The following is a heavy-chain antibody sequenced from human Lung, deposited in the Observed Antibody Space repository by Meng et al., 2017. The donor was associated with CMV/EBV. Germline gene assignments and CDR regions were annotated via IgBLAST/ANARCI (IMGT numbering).Heavy chain of an antibody. CDR2: TWSGRGT. CDR3: ATLIAGYGGRGS. J-gene: IGHJ4*02. D-gene: IGHD5-12*01. Sequence: SETLSLTCIVSGGAVSDGNYHWNWVRQPPGKGLEWIGQTWSGRGTYYSPSLESRLTISVDTSKNQFSLHLTSVTAADTAIYYCATLIAGYGGRGSGGQGTLVTVSS. V-gene: IGHV4-61*01. CDR1: GGAVSDGNYH.